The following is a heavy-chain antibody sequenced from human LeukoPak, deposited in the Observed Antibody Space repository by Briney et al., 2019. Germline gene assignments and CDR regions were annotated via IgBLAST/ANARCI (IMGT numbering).Heavy chain of an antibody. V-gene: IGHV3-33*08. CDR3: ARESRIVVVVAATGGDAFDI. CDR1: GFTVSANY. D-gene: IGHD2-15*01. CDR2: IWYDGSNK. J-gene: IGHJ3*02. Sequence: GGSLRLSCAASGFTVSANYMSWVRQAPGKGLEWVAVIWYDGSNKYYADSVKGRFTISRDNSKNTLYLQMNSLRAEDTAVYYCARESRIVVVVAATGGDAFDIWGQGTMVTVSS.